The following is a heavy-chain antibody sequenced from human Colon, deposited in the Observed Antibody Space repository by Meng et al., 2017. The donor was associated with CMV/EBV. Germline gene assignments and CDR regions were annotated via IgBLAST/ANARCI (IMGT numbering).Heavy chain of an antibody. J-gene: IGHJ4*02. Sequence: ASGGTFSSYAVHWVRQAPGRGPEWMGGIIPVFGAATYAQNFQGRLRVTVTTDESTTTAYMELSTLRSEDTAIYYCATYYYGSGPFDYWGQGTLVTVSS. CDR3: ATYYYGSGPFDY. V-gene: IGHV1-69*05. CDR1: GGTFSSYA. D-gene: IGHD3-10*01. CDR2: IIPVFGAA.